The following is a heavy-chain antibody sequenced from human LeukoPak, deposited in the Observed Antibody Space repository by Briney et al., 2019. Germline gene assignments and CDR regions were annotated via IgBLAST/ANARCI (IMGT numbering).Heavy chain of an antibody. CDR1: GFTVSSNY. D-gene: IGHD6-13*01. CDR2: IYSGGST. V-gene: IGHV3-66*01. J-gene: IGHJ4*02. Sequence: GGSLRLSCAASGFTVSSNYMSWVRQAPGKGLEWVPVIYSGGSTYYADSVKGRFTISRDNSKNTLYLQMNSLRAEDTAVYYCASAGYSSSWYMGYWGQGTLVTVSS. CDR3: ASAGYSSSWYMGY.